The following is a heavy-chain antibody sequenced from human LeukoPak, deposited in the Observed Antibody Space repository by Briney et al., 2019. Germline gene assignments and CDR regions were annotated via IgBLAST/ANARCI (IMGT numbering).Heavy chain of an antibody. V-gene: IGHV4-31*03. D-gene: IGHD6-13*01. CDR2: IYYSGST. CDR3: ARPRGSWYSRSNWFDP. J-gene: IGHJ5*02. CDR1: GGSISSGGYY. Sequence: SQTLSLTCTVSGGSISSGGYYWSWIRQHPGKGLEWIGYIYYSGSTYYNPSLKSRVTISVDTSKNQFSLKLSSVTAADTAVYYCARPRGSWYSRSNWFDPWGQGTLVTVSS.